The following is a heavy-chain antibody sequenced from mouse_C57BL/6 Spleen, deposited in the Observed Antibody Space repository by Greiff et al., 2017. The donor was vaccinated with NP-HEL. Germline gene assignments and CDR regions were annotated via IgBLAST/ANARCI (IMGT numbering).Heavy chain of an antibody. CDR3: ARDLPYYGSSRQENCFDY. V-gene: IGHV1-62-2*01. Sequence: QVQLQQSGAELVKPGASVKLSCKASGYTFTEYTIHWVKQRPGQGLEWIGWFYPGSGSIKYNEKFKDKATLTADKSSSTVYMELSSVTSEDSAVEFCARDLPYYGSSRQENCFDYWGQGTTLTVSS. CDR1: GYTFTEYT. CDR2: FYPGSGSI. D-gene: IGHD1-1*01. J-gene: IGHJ2*01.